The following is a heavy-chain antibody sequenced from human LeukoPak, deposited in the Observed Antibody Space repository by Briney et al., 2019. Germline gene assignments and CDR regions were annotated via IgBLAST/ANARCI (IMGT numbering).Heavy chain of an antibody. CDR2: ISGNNGNT. Sequence: ASVKVSCKASGYTFTTNGIHWLRQAPGQRLEWLGWISGNNGNTNYAQKFQGRVTLTTDTSTSTAYMELRSLRSDDTAVYYCARVERGSGYDGGDYWGQGTLVTVSS. CDR3: ARVERGSGYDGGDY. V-gene: IGHV1-18*01. CDR1: GYTFTTNG. J-gene: IGHJ4*02. D-gene: IGHD5-12*01.